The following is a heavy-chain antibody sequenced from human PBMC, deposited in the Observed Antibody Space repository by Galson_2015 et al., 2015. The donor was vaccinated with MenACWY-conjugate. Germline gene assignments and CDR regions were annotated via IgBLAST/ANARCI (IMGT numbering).Heavy chain of an antibody. V-gene: IGHV1-69*06. CDR3: TRGTLTPRPIRRNAFDV. CDR1: GDTFSSYA. CDR2: IIPAVNTP. J-gene: IGHJ3*01. D-gene: IGHD6-6*01. Sequence: SVKVSCKASGDTFSSYAISWVRQAPGQGLEWMGAIIPAVNTPHYAQQFQGRVTISADKLTTTAYMELRGLRSEDTAMYYCTRGTLTPRPIRRNAFDVWGQGTLVTVSS.